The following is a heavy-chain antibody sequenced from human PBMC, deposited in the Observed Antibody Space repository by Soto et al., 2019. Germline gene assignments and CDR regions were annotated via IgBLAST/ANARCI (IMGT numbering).Heavy chain of an antibody. D-gene: IGHD3-3*01. Sequence: EVQLLESGGGLVQPGGSLRLSCAASGFTFSIYAMSWVRQAPGKGLEWVSAISGSGGSTYYADSVKGRFTISRDNSKNTLYLQMNSLRAEDTAVYYCAKNPVTIFGVTQPYYFDYWGQGTLVTVSS. CDR2: ISGSGGST. J-gene: IGHJ4*02. CDR3: AKNPVTIFGVTQPYYFDY. V-gene: IGHV3-23*01. CDR1: GFTFSIYA.